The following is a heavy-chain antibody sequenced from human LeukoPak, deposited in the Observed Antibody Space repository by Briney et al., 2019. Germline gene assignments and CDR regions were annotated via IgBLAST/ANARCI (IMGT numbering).Heavy chain of an antibody. Sequence: GGSLRLPCAASGVTFSSYWMSWVRQAPGKGPEWVANIKQDGSEKYYVDSVKGRFTVSRDNAKNSVSLQMNSLRAEDTAMYYCVRDRRYCGSTSCIGEFDYWGQGTLVTVSS. J-gene: IGHJ4*02. V-gene: IGHV3-7*03. CDR2: IKQDGSEK. D-gene: IGHD2-2*01. CDR3: VRDRRYCGSTSCIGEFDY. CDR1: GVTFSSYW.